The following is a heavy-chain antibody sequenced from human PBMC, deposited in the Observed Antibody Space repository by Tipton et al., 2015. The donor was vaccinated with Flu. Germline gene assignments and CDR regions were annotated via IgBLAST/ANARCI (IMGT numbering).Heavy chain of an antibody. CDR2: VSRTGST. CDR1: GDSISSDYY. J-gene: IGHJ4*02. Sequence: TLSLTCAVSGDSISSDYYWGWIRQFPGKGLEWIGSVSRTGSTIYNPSLKSRVTISIDTSKNQFSLKMKSVTAADTAVYYCAKGISLGEFDYWGQGTLVTVSS. V-gene: IGHV4-38-2*01. D-gene: IGHD3-10*01. CDR3: AKGISLGEFDY.